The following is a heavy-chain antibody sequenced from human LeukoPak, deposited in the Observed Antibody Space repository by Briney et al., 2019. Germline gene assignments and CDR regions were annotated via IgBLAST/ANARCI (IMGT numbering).Heavy chain of an antibody. D-gene: IGHD6-25*01. CDR1: GGSFSGHY. CDR3: ARGQERLRPFDY. V-gene: IGHV4-34*01. Sequence: SETLSLTCAVYGGSFSGHYWSWIRQPPGKGLEWIGEINHSGSTNYNPSLKSRVTISVDTSKNQFSLKLSSVTAADTAVYYCARGQERLRPFDYWGQGTLVTVSS. J-gene: IGHJ4*02. CDR2: INHSGST.